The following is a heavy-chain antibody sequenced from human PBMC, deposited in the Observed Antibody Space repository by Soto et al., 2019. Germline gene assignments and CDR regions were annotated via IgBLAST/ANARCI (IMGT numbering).Heavy chain of an antibody. J-gene: IGHJ5*02. V-gene: IGHV3-66*01. CDR2: IYSGGST. CDR3: ARLDFWSGYYFDP. Sequence: EVQLVESGGGLVQPGGSLRLSCAASGFTVSSNYMSWVRQAPGKGLEWVSAIYSGGSTYYADSVKGRFTISRDNSKNTLYLQINSLRAEDTAVYYCARLDFWSGYYFDPWGQGTLVTVSS. D-gene: IGHD3-3*01. CDR1: GFTVSSNY.